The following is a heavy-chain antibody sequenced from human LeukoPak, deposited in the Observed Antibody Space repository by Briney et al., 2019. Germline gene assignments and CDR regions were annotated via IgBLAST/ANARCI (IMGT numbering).Heavy chain of an antibody. CDR1: GYTFTGHY. V-gene: IGHV1-2*02. D-gene: IGHD5/OR15-5a*01. CDR3: ARGSPRVSTTPRGLDY. J-gene: IGHJ4*02. CDR2: INPNSGGT. Sequence: ASVKVSCKASGYTFTGHYMHWVRQAPGQGLEWMAWINPNSGGTDYAQTFHGRVIMTRDTSISSAYMELSSLTSDDTAIYYCARGSPRVSTTPRGLDYWGQGTLVTVSS.